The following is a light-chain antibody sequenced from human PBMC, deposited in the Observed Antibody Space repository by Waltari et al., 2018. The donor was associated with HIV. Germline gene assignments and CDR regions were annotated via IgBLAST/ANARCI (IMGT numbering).Light chain of an antibody. CDR2: ENK. CDR3: QVWNSTTDHVV. Sequence: SYVLSQPPSVSVAPGPTARITCGGTNIGSKSVHWYQQNPGPAPELVVYENKDRPSGIPDRFSGSNSENTATLIIRRVEAGDEADYYCQVWNSTTDHVVFGGGSKLTVL. CDR1: NIGSKS. J-gene: IGLJ2*01. V-gene: IGLV3-21*02.